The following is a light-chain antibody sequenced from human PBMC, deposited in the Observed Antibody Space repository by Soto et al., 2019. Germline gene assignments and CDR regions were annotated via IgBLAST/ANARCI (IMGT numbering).Light chain of an antibody. CDR3: QQYTGPPTT. J-gene: IGKJ5*01. CDR1: QSARSS. V-gene: IGKV3-20*01. Sequence: EVVMTQSPATLSVSPGERATLSCRASQSARSSLGWYQQKPGQPPSLLIYDVSIRATGIPDRFSGSGSGTDFTLTITRLEPEDSAVYFCQQYTGPPTTFGQGTRLEIK. CDR2: DVS.